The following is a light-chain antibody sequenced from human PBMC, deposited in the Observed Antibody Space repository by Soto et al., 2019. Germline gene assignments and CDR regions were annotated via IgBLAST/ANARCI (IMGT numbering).Light chain of an antibody. V-gene: IGKV3-15*01. CDR3: QQYNNWPLT. CDR2: GAL. J-gene: IGKJ3*01. Sequence: EIVMTQSPATRSVSPGERVTLSCRASQSVRDNLAWYQQKPGQAPRLLIYGALTRATGIPARFSGSGSGTEFTLTISNLQSEDFAFYYCQQYNNWPLTFGPGTKVDIK. CDR1: QSVRDN.